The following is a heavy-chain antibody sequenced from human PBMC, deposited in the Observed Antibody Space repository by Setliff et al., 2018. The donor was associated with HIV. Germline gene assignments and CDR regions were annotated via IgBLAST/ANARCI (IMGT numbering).Heavy chain of an antibody. Sequence: ASVKVSCKASGYIFSTFGITWVRQAPGQGPEWMGWISGSNGNTNYAQECQGRVTVTIDTSTSTAYMGLRTLRSDDTAVYYCARAGAVETTHFDYWGQGALVTVSS. CDR2: ISGSNGNT. J-gene: IGHJ4*02. D-gene: IGHD1-7*01. CDR3: ARAGAVETTHFDY. V-gene: IGHV1-18*01. CDR1: GYIFSTFG.